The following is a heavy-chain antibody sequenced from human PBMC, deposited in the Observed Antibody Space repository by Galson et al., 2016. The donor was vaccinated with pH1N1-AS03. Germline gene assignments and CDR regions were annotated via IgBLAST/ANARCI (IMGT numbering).Heavy chain of an antibody. V-gene: IGHV2-70*11. D-gene: IGHD3-3*02. J-gene: IGHJ6*02. CDR1: GFSLTTSGMC. CDR3: ARGIRPYYYAMDV. Sequence: PALVKPTQTLTLTCTISGFSLTTSGMCVNWIRQPPGKALEWLARIDWDDDKYFSTSLKTRLTISRDTSKNHVVHTLTHMGPEDTGTYFCARGIRPYYYAMDVWGQGTTVTVSS. CDR2: IDWDDDK.